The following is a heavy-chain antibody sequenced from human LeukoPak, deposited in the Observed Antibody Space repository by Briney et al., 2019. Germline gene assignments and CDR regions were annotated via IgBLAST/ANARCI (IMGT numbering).Heavy chain of an antibody. V-gene: IGHV1-69*06. J-gene: IGHJ4*02. Sequence: ASVTVSCKASGGTFSSYAISWVRQAPGQGLEWMGRIIPIFGTANYAQKFQGRVTITADKSTSTAYMELSSLRSEDTAVYYCARAAVEMATIHFDYWGQGTLVTVSS. D-gene: IGHD5-24*01. CDR2: IIPIFGTA. CDR3: ARAAVEMATIHFDY. CDR1: GGTFSSYA.